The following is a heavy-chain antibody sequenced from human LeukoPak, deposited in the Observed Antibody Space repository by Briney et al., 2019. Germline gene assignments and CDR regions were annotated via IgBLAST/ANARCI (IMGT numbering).Heavy chain of an antibody. CDR3: ARASTEYLVTDGFDT. D-gene: IGHD2-2*01. Sequence: GGSLRLSCAASGFTFKDYTMNWVRQSPGKGLQWVSYVSFGSSYISYADSLKGRFTISRDDAKSSVYLEMTSLRTDDTAVYYCARASTEYLVTDGFDTWGPGTLVAVSS. CDR2: VSFGSSYI. J-gene: IGHJ5*02. V-gene: IGHV3-21*06. CDR1: GFTFKDYT.